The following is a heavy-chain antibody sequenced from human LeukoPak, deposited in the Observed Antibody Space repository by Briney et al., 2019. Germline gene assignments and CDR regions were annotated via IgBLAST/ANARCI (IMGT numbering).Heavy chain of an antibody. V-gene: IGHV3-21*01. CDR2: ISSSSSYI. CDR3: ARGETYGGTLFAY. J-gene: IGHJ4*02. CDR1: GFTFSSYS. Sequence: GGSLRLSCAASGFTFSSYSMNWVRQAPGKGLEWVSSISSSSSYIYYADSVKGRFTISRDNAKNSLYLQMNSLRAEDTAVYYCARGETYGGTLFAYWGQGTLVTVSS. D-gene: IGHD4-23*01.